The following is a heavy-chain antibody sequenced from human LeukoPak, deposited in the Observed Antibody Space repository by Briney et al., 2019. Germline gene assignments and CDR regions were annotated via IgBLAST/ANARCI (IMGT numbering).Heavy chain of an antibody. CDR1: GFTVSSNY. CDR2: IYSGGST. J-gene: IGHJ5*02. Sequence: GGSLRLSCAASGFTVSSNYMSWVRQAPGKGLEWVSVIYSGGSTYYADSVKGRFTISRDNSKNTLYLQMNSLRAEDTAVYYCAKDSSGYYSNWFDPWGQGTLVTVSS. V-gene: IGHV3-53*01. CDR3: AKDSSGYYSNWFDP. D-gene: IGHD3-22*01.